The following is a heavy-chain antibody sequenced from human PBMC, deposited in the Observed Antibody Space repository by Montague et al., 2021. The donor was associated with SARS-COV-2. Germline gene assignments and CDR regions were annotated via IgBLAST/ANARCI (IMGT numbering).Heavy chain of an antibody. CDR1: GGPISSYY. J-gene: IGHJ6*02. V-gene: IGHV4-59*01. D-gene: IGHD4-17*01. Sequence: SETLSLTCTVSGGPISSYYWSWIRQPPGKGLEWIGYIYYSGSTNYNPSLKSRVIISVDTSKNQFSLKLSSVTAADTAVYYCARYTRQIRLIVFDYGMDVWGQGTTVTVSS. CDR2: IYYSGST. CDR3: ARYTRQIRLIVFDYGMDV.